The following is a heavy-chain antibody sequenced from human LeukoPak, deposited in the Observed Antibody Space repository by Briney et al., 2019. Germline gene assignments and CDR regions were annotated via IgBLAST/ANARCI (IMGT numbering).Heavy chain of an antibody. CDR1: GFTFSSYE. CDR3: ARDGGSSWYFDY. CDR2: ISSSGNIT. D-gene: IGHD6-13*01. V-gene: IGHV3-48*03. J-gene: IGHJ4*02. Sequence: GGSLRLSCAASGFTFSSYEMNWVRQAPGKGLEWVSYISSSGNITYYADSVKGRFTISRDNAKNSLYLQMNSLRAEDTALYYCARDGGSSWYFDYWGQGTLVTVSS.